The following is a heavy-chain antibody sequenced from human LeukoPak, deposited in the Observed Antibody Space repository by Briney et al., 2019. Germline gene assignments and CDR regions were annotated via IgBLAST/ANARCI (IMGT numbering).Heavy chain of an antibody. CDR3: ARGKGSGWTFDY. CDR2: INHSGST. D-gene: IGHD6-19*01. CDR1: GGSFSGYY. V-gene: IGHV4-34*01. J-gene: IGHJ4*02. Sequence: SVTLSLTCAVYGGSFSGYYWTWIRQPPGKGREWIGEINHSGSTNYNPSLKSRVTISVDTSKNHFSLKLSSVTAADTAVYYCARGKGSGWTFDYWGQGTLVTVSS.